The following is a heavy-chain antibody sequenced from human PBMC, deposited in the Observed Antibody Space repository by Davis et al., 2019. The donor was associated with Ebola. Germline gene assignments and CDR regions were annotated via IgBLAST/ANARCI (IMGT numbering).Heavy chain of an antibody. J-gene: IGHJ3*01. CDR2: LGTSADT. CDR1: GFVFSSYV. V-gene: IGHV3-23*01. D-gene: IGHD2/OR15-2a*01. CDR3: VKDTSNIWFDV. Sequence: GESLKISCAASGFVFSSYVMSWVRRAPGKGLEWVSTLGTSADTYYADSVKGRFTTSRDNSKNTLHLQMNSLRVEDTAMYYCVKDTSNIWFDVWGQGTLVTVSA.